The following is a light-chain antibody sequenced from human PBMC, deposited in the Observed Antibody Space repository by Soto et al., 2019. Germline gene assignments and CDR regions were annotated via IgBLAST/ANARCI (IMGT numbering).Light chain of an antibody. Sequence: QSVLTQPRSVSGSPGQSVTIACTGTSRDVGGYNYVSWYQQNPGKAPKLMIYDVSKRPSGVPDRFSGSKSGNTASLTISWLQAEDEADYYCCSYAGSYNDVFGTGTKLTVL. V-gene: IGLV2-11*01. CDR2: DVS. J-gene: IGLJ1*01. CDR1: SRDVGGYNY. CDR3: CSYAGSYNDV.